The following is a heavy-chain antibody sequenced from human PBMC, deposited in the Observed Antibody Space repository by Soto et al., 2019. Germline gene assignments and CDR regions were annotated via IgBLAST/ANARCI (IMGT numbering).Heavy chain of an antibody. CDR3: ATEGASSAYGDAFDI. CDR2: ISYDGSNK. V-gene: IGHV3-30*03. D-gene: IGHD6-25*01. J-gene: IGHJ3*02. CDR1: GFTFSSYG. Sequence: GGSLRLSCAASGFTFSSYGMHWVRQAPGKGLEWVAVISYDGSNKYYADSVKGRFTISRDNSKNTLYLQMNSLRAEDTAVYYCATEGASSAYGDAFDIWGQGTMVTVSS.